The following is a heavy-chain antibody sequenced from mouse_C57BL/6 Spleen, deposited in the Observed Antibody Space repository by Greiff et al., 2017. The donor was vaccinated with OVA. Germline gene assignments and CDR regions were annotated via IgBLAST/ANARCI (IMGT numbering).Heavy chain of an antibody. CDR3: ARDDGSFDY. D-gene: IGHD2-3*01. CDR2: IHPNSGST. CDR1: GYTFTSYW. V-gene: IGHV1-64*01. Sequence: QVQLQQPGAELVKPGASVKLSCKASGYTFTSYWMHWVKQRPGQGLEWLGMIHPNSGSTNYNEKFKSKATLTVDKSSSTAYMQLSSLTSEDSAVYYCARDDGSFDYWGQGTTRTVSS. J-gene: IGHJ2*01.